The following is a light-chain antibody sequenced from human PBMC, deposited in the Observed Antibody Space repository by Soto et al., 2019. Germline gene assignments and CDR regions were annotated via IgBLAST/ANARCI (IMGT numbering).Light chain of an antibody. CDR1: QSVSSSY. CDR3: QQGFT. CDR2: GAS. V-gene: IGKV3-20*01. J-gene: IGKJ3*01. Sequence: EIVLTQSPGTLSLSPGERATLSCRASQSVSSSYLAWYQQKPGQAPRLLIYGASSRATGIPDRFSGSGSGTDFTLTISRLEPDDFAVYYCQQGFTFGPGTKVDIK.